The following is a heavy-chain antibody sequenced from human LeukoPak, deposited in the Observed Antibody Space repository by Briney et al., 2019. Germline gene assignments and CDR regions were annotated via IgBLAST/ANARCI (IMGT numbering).Heavy chain of an antibody. V-gene: IGHV3-33*01. CDR3: ARPTAGNYKLDP. CDR2: ICYDGSNK. J-gene: IGHJ5*02. Sequence: GGSLRLSCAASGVTFSSYGMHWVRQAPDKGLEWVSVICYDGSNKYYADSVRGRFTISRDNYKNTVYLQMNSLRAEDTAVYYCARPTAGNYKLDPWGRGTLVTVSS. D-gene: IGHD3-10*01. CDR1: GVTFSSYG.